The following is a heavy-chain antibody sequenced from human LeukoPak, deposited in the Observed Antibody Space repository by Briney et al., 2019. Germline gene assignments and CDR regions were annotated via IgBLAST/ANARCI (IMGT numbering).Heavy chain of an antibody. CDR1: GGSISSYY. J-gene: IGHJ5*02. CDR3: ARGVCQRELRGSNNWFDP. CDR2: IYTSGST. D-gene: IGHD1-26*01. V-gene: IGHV4-4*07. Sequence: PSETLSLTCTVSGGSISSYYWSWIRQPAGKGLEWIGRIYTSGSTNYNPSLKSRVTMSVDTSKNQFSLKLSSVTAADTAVYYCARGVCQRELRGSNNWFDPWGQGTLVTVSS.